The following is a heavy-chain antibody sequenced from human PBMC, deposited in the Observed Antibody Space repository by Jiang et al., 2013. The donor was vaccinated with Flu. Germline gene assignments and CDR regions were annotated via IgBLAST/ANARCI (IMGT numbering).Heavy chain of an antibody. J-gene: IGHJ4*02. V-gene: IGHV4-61*02. CDR2: IYTTGST. CDR3: ARGTSKVAALTLHYYFDY. CDR1: GGSISSGSYY. D-gene: IGHD2-2*01. Sequence: GPGLVKPSQTLSLTCTVSGGSISSGSYYWSWIRQPAGKGPEWIGRIYTTGSTNYNPSLKSRVTISVDTSKNQFSLKLSSVTAADTAVYYCARGTSKVAALTLHYYFDYWGQGTLVTVS.